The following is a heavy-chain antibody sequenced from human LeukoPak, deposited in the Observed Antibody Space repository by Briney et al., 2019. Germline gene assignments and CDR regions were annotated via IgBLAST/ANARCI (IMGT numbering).Heavy chain of an antibody. Sequence: SVKVSCKASGGTFSSYAISWVRQAPGQGLEWMGRIIPILGIANYAQRFQGRVTITADKSTSTAYMELSSLRSEDTAVYYCARDISGWYQIFDYWGQGTLVTVSS. J-gene: IGHJ4*02. D-gene: IGHD6-19*01. CDR2: IIPILGIA. CDR3: ARDISGWYQIFDY. CDR1: GGTFSSYA. V-gene: IGHV1-69*04.